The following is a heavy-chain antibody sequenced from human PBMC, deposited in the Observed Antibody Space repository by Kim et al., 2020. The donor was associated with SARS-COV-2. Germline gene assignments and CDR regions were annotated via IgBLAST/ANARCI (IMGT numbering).Heavy chain of an antibody. CDR3: AREEISSWYFDY. Sequence: GGSLTLSCAASGFTFSSYGMHWVRQAPGKGLEWVAVIWYDGSNKYYADSVKGRFTISRDNSKNTLYLQMNSLRAEDTAVYYCAREEISSWYFDYWGQGTLVTVSS. D-gene: IGHD6-13*01. CDR1: GFTFSSYG. J-gene: IGHJ4*02. CDR2: IWYDGSNK. V-gene: IGHV3-33*01.